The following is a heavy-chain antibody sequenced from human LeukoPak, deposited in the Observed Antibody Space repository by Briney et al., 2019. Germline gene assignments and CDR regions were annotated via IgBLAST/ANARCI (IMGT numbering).Heavy chain of an antibody. D-gene: IGHD3-10*01. V-gene: IGHV4-31*03. CDR2: IYYSGST. J-gene: IGHJ6*02. Sequence: SETLSLTCTVSGGSISSGGYYWRWIRQHPGKGLEWIGYIYYSGSTYYNPSLKSRVTISVDTSKNQFSLKLSSVTAADTAVYYCARDLGGSGRVNFNYYGMDVWGQGTTVTVSS. CDR1: GGSISSGGYY. CDR3: ARDLGGSGRVNFNYYGMDV.